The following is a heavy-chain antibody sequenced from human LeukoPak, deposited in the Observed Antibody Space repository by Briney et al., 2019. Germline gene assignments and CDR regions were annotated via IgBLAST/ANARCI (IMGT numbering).Heavy chain of an antibody. CDR1: GYSFTGYY. J-gene: IGHJ4*02. Sequence: ASVKVSCKASGYSFTGYYMHWVRQAPGQGLEWMGWINPNSGDTKYAQKLQGRVTMTTDTSTNTAYMELRSLRSDDTAVYYCARDGALAAAAVDYWGQGTLVTVSS. V-gene: IGHV1-2*02. CDR3: ARDGALAAAAVDY. D-gene: IGHD6-13*01. CDR2: INPNSGDT.